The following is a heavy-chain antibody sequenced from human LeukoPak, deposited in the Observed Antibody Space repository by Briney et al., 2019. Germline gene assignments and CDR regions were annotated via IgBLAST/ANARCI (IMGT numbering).Heavy chain of an antibody. CDR1: GYTFTGHY. D-gene: IGHD3-3*01. V-gene: IGHV1-2*02. Sequence: ASVKVSCKASGYTFTGHYMHWVRQAPGQGLEWMGWINPNSGGTNYAQKFQGRVTMTRDTSISTAYMELSRLRSDDTAVYYCARVGKTFGVVIYLGYWGQGTLVTVSS. CDR2: INPNSGGT. CDR3: ARVGKTFGVVIYLGY. J-gene: IGHJ4*02.